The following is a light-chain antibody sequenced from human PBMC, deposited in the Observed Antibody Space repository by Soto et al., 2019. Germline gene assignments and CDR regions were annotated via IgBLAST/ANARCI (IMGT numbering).Light chain of an antibody. J-gene: IGKJ2*01. CDR1: QSLNSW. Sequence: DIQMTQSPSTLSASVGDRVSITCRASQSLNSWLAWYQQKPGKAPKLLIYKTSTLESGVPSRFSGSGSGTEVPLTISNVQPDDCATYYCQQYNTYYFGQGTKLEIK. CDR3: QQYNTYY. V-gene: IGKV1-5*03. CDR2: KTS.